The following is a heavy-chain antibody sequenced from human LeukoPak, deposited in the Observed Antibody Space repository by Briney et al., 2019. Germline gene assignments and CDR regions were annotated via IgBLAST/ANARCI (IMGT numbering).Heavy chain of an antibody. V-gene: IGHV3-30*18. CDR2: ISYDGSNK. CDR3: AKDLNDSSGYGLDDAFDI. Sequence: GGSLRLSCAASGFTFSSYGMHRVRQAPGKGLEWVAVISYDGSNKYYADSVKGRFTISRDNSKNTLYLQMNSLRAEDTAVYYCAKDLNDSSGYGLDDAFDIWGQGTMVTVSS. D-gene: IGHD3-22*01. CDR1: GFTFSSYG. J-gene: IGHJ3*02.